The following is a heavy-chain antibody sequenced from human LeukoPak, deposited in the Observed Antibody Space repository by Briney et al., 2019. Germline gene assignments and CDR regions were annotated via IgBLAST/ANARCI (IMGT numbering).Heavy chain of an antibody. CDR1: GGSISSSSYY. CDR3: ARLVRTCVFDY. D-gene: IGHD2/OR15-2a*01. Sequence: SETLSLTCTVSGGSISSSSYYWGWIRPPPGKGLEWIGSIYYSGSTYYNPSLKSRVTISVDTSKNQFSLKLSSVTAADTAVYYCARLVRTCVFDYWGQGTLVTVSS. V-gene: IGHV4-39*01. CDR2: IYYSGST. J-gene: IGHJ4*02.